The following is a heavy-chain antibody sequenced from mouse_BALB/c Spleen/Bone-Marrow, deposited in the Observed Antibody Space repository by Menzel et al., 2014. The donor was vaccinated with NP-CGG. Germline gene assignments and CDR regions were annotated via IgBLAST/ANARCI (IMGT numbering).Heavy chain of an antibody. V-gene: IGHV1S81*02. CDR3: AGSELTGMTY. J-gene: IGHJ3*01. CDR1: GYTFTSYW. CDR2: INPSNGRT. Sequence: QVQLQQSGAELVKPGASVKLSCKASGYTFTSYWMHRVKQRPGQGLEWIGEINPSNGRTNYNEKFKSKATLTVDKSSSTAYMQLSSLTSEDSAVHFCAGSELTGMTYWGQGTLVTVSP. D-gene: IGHD4-1*01.